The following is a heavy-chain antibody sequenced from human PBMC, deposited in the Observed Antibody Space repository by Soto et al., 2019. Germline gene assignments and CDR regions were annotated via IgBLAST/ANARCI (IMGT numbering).Heavy chain of an antibody. Sequence: PSETLSLTCAVYGGSFSGYYWSWIRQPPGKGLEWIGEINHSGSTNYNPSLKSRVTISVDTSKNQFSLKLSSVTAADTAVYYCARASIAAHDAFDIWGQGTMVTV. CDR2: INHSGST. V-gene: IGHV4-34*01. CDR1: GGSFSGYY. D-gene: IGHD6-25*01. CDR3: ARASIAAHDAFDI. J-gene: IGHJ3*02.